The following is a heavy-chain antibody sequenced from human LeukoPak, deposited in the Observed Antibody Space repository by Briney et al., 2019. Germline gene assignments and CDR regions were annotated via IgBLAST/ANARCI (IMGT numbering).Heavy chain of an antibody. CDR1: GFTFSSYA. D-gene: IGHD3-22*01. CDR2: ISGSGGST. Sequence: GGSLRLSCAASGFTFSSYAMSWVRQAPGKGLEWASVISGSGGSTYYADSVKGRFTISRDDSKNTLYLQMNSLRPEDTAVCYCAKGRDNSVYSYFEYWGQGTLVTVSS. CDR3: AKGRDNSVYSYFEY. J-gene: IGHJ4*02. V-gene: IGHV3-23*01.